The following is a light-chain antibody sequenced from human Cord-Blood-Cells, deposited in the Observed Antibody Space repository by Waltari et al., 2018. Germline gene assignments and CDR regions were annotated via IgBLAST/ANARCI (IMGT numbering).Light chain of an antibody. Sequence: QSALTQPASVSGSPGQSITISCTGTSRDVGGYNYVPWYQQHPGKAPNLMIYDVSNRPSGVSNRFSGSKSGNTASLTISGLQAEDEADYYCSSYTSSSTVVFGGGTKLTVL. CDR1: SRDVGGYNY. V-gene: IGLV2-14*01. CDR3: SSYTSSSTVV. CDR2: DVS. J-gene: IGLJ2*01.